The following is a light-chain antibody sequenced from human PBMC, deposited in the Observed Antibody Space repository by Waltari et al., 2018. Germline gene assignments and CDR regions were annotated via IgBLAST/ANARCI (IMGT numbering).Light chain of an antibody. V-gene: IGKV1-33*01. CDR3: QQFGSLPWT. CDR2: DAD. J-gene: IGKJ1*01. Sequence: DIHLTQSPSSLSASVGDTVTITCRASQDIGAPVNWYQQRPGEAPKLLIFDADSLERGAPSRFSGGGSRTQFTFTITGLQAEDIATYYCQQFGSLPWTFGQGTTVE. CDR1: QDIGAP.